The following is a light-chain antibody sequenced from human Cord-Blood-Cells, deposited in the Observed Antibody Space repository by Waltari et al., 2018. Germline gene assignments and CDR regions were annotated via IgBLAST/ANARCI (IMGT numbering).Light chain of an antibody. J-gene: IGLJ1*01. Sequence: SSELTQDSAVSVALGQTVRITCQGDSLRSYYASWYQQKPGQAPVLVIHGKNNRPSGIPDRFSGSSSGNTASLTITGARAEDEADYYCNSRDSSGNHYVFGTGTKVTVL. CDR3: NSRDSSGNHYV. V-gene: IGLV3-19*01. CDR1: SLRSYY. CDR2: GKN.